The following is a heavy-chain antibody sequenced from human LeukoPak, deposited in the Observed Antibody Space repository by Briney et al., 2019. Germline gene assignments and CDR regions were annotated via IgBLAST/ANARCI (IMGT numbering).Heavy chain of an antibody. Sequence: GSLRLSCAASGFTFTSYVMSWVRQAPGKGLEWVSTISGSGDSTYYADSVKGRFTISRDNSKHTVYLQMNSLTAEDTAVYYCAKDHGAASGDFDYWGQGTLVTVSS. CDR1: GFTFTSYV. V-gene: IGHV3-23*01. CDR3: AKDHGAASGDFDY. J-gene: IGHJ4*02. CDR2: ISGSGDST. D-gene: IGHD6-13*01.